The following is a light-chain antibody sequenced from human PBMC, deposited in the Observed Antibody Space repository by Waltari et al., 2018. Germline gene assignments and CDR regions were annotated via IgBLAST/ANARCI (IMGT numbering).Light chain of an antibody. Sequence: QSALTQPASVSGYPGQSITISCTGTRSEVGGHYYVFWYQQYPGKAPKLMIYDVSKLPSGVSNLFSGSKSGNTASLAISGLKVDYEADYYCSSYTSSGAPSFVFVSGTKVTVV. CDR1: RSEVGGHYY. J-gene: IGLJ1*01. V-gene: IGLV2-14*03. CDR3: SSYTSSGAPSFV. CDR2: DVS.